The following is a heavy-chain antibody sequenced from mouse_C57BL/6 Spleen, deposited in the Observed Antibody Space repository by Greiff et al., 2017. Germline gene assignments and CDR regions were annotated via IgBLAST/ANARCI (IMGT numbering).Heavy chain of an antibody. CDR2: IDPSDSYT. CDR3: ARWELRGRCDY. D-gene: IGHD2-1*01. Sequence: QVQLQQPGAELVMPGASVKLSCKASGYTFTSYWMHWVKQRPGQGLEWIGEIDPSDSYTNYNQKFKGKSTLTVDKSSSTAYMQLSSLTSEDSAVYDWARWELRGRCDYWGQGTTLTVSS. CDR1: GYTFTSYW. V-gene: IGHV1-69*01. J-gene: IGHJ2*01.